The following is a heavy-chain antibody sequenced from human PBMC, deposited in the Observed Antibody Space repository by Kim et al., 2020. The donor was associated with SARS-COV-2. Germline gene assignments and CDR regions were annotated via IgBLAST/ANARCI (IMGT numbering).Heavy chain of an antibody. V-gene: IGHV1-8*01. CDR1: GYTFTSYD. CDR2: MNPNSGNT. D-gene: IGHD6-13*01. J-gene: IGHJ4*02. Sequence: ASVKVSCKASGYTFTSYDINWVRQATGQGLEWMGWMNPNSGNTGYAQKFQGRVTMTRNTSISTAYMELSSLRSEDTAVYYCARGLVLSLGPGIAAAAPEWGQGTLVTVSS. CDR3: ARGLVLSLGPGIAAAAPE.